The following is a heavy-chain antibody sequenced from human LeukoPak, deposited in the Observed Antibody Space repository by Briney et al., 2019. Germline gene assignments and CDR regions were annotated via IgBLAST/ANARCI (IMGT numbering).Heavy chain of an antibody. J-gene: IGHJ5*02. V-gene: IGHV3-21*01. CDR3: ARDLDDGWPRAIHWFDP. CDR2: ISSSSSYI. D-gene: IGHD6-19*01. Sequence: PGGSLRLSCAASGFTFSSYAMNWVRQAPGKGLEWVSSISSSSSYIYYADSVKGRFTISRDNAKNSLYLQMNSLRAEDTAVYYCARDLDDGWPRAIHWFDPWGQGTLVTVSS. CDR1: GFTFSSYA.